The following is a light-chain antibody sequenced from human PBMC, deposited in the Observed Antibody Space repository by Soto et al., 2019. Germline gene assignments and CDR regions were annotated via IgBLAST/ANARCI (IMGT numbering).Light chain of an antibody. CDR3: QSYDTSLGGFYV. CDR2: GNN. Sequence: QSVLTQPPSVSGAPGQRITVSCTWSNSNIGPGSVVHWYQFLPGTAPKLLISGNNIRPSGVPDRFSGSKSGTSASLAITGLQPEDEADYYCQSYDTSLGGFYVFGTGTKGTVL. CDR1: NSNIGPGSV. J-gene: IGLJ1*01. V-gene: IGLV1-40*01.